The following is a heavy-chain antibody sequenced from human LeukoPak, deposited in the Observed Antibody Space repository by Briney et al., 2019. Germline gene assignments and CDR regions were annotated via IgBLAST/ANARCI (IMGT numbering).Heavy chain of an antibody. J-gene: IGHJ6*03. V-gene: IGHV4-59*01. CDR3: ARAVPPLYYGPRVTYDYMDV. D-gene: IGHD3-10*01. CDR1: GGSISSYY. CDR2: IYYSGST. Sequence: SETLSLTCTVSGGSISSYYWSWIRQPPGKGLEWIGYIYYSGSTNYNPSLKSRVTISVDTSKNQSSLKLSSVTAADTAVYYFARAVPPLYYGPRVTYDYMDVRGKGTTVTTS.